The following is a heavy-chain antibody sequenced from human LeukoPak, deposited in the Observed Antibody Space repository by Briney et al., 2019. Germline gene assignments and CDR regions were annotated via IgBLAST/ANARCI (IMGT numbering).Heavy chain of an antibody. V-gene: IGHV3-74*01. D-gene: IGHD3-22*01. Sequence: GGSLSLSCAASGFTFSSYWMHWVRQAPGKGLVWVSRINSDGSSTSYADSVKGRFTISRDNAKNTLYLQMNSLRAEDTAVYYCARVNYPRTNDHYYDSSGYPEDWGQGTLVTVSS. CDR2: INSDGSST. CDR3: ARVNYPRTNDHYYDSSGYPED. J-gene: IGHJ4*02. CDR1: GFTFSSYW.